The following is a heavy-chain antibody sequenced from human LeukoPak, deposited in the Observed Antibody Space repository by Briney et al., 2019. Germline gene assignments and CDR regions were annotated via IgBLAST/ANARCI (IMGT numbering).Heavy chain of an antibody. Sequence: ASVKVSCKASGCTFTGCYMHWVRQAPGQGLEWMGWINPNSGGTNYARNFQGRVTMARDTSISTAYMDLSRLTSDDTAVYYCASFSGGHGFHFDSWGQGTLVTVSS. CDR3: ASFSGGHGFHFDS. CDR1: GCTFTGCY. CDR2: INPNSGGT. V-gene: IGHV1-2*02. D-gene: IGHD2-15*01. J-gene: IGHJ4*02.